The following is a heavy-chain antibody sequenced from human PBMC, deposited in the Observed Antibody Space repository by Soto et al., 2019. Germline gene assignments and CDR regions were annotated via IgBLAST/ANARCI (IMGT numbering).Heavy chain of an antibody. D-gene: IGHD5-18*01. CDR3: AKDEAMEGNYYFDY. CDR1: GFTFDDYT. V-gene: IGHV3-43*01. J-gene: IGHJ4*02. Sequence: GGSLRLSCAASGFTFDDYTMHWVRQAPGKGLEWVSLISWDGGSTYYADSVKGRFTISRDNSKNSLYLQMNSLRTEDTALYYCAKDEAMEGNYYFDYWGQGTLVTVSS. CDR2: ISWDGGST.